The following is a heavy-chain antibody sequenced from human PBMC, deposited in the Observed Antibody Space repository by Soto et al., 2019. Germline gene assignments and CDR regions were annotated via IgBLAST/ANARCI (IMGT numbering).Heavy chain of an antibody. CDR1: DGSVSSGSYY. D-gene: IGHD3-10*01. Sequence: QVQLQESGPGLVKPSETLSLICTVSDGSVSSGSYYWNWILQPPGKALEWIGYIYYSGSTNYNPSLNSRVTISVATSKNQFSLKLSSVTAADMAVYYCARSLPWELVVFASWGQGTLVTVSS. CDR3: ARSLPWELVVFAS. V-gene: IGHV4-61*01. J-gene: IGHJ4*02. CDR2: IYYSGST.